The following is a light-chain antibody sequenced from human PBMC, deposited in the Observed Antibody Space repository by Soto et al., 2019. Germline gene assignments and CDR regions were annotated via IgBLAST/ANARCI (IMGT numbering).Light chain of an antibody. Sequence: QSALTQPASVSGSPGQSITISCTGTSSDVGNYNYVSWYQHHPGKAPKLMIYEVSYLPSGVSVRFSGSKSGNTASLTISGLQAEDDANYCCISYTASRAWVFGGGNKVTVL. CDR3: ISYTASRAWV. V-gene: IGLV2-14*01. J-gene: IGLJ3*02. CDR1: SSDVGNYNY. CDR2: EVS.